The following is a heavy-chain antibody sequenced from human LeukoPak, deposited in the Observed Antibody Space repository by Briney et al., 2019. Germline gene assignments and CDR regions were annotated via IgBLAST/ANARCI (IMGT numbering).Heavy chain of an antibody. D-gene: IGHD7-27*01. CDR3: AREKSNWGYDS. CDR1: GVTFSGYS. Sequence: AGGSLRLSCAAPGVTFSGYSVNWVRQAPGKGLEWVSAITATSRHIYYADSVKGRFTISRDNANNSLYLQMSGLRTEDTAVYYCAREKSNWGYDSWGQGTLVTVSS. V-gene: IGHV3-21*01. CDR2: ITATSRHI. J-gene: IGHJ5*01.